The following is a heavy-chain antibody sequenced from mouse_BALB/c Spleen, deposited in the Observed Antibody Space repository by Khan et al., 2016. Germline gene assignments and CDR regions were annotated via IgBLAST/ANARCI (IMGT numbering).Heavy chain of an antibody. CDR1: GFTFSDYY. Sequence: EVELVESGGGLVQPGGSLKLSCATSGFTFSDYYMYWVRQTPEKRLEWVAFISKGGGSTYYPDTVKGRFTISRDNAKNTLYLQMSRLKSEDTAMXYCARANWDYAMDYWGQGTSVTVSS. V-gene: IGHV5-12*02. D-gene: IGHD4-1*01. J-gene: IGHJ4*01. CDR2: ISKGGGST. CDR3: ARANWDYAMDY.